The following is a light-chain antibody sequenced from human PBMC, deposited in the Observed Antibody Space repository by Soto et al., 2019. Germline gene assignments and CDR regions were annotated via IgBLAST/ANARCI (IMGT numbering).Light chain of an antibody. CDR3: QQSYSTPIT. CDR2: GAS. J-gene: IGKJ5*01. Sequence: ELVMTQSPGTLSLSPGERATLSCRASQSVSSSYLAWYQQKPGQAPRLLIYGASSRATDIPDRFSGSGSGTDFTLTISSLQPEDFATYYCQQSYSTPITFGQGTRLENK. CDR1: QSVSSSY. V-gene: IGKV3-20*01.